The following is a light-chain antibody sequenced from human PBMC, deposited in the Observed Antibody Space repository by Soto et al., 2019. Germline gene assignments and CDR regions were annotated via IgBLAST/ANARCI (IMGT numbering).Light chain of an antibody. CDR3: QHYDCSPSWT. J-gene: IGKJ1*01. CDR1: QSVSSSY. V-gene: IGKV3-20*01. Sequence: EIVLTQSPGTLSLSPGERATLSCRASQSVSSSYLAWYQQKPGQAPRLLIYGASSRDTGIPDRFSGSGSGTDFNLRIRRLEPEDLAVDYCQHYDCSPSWTCGQGTKVEIK. CDR2: GAS.